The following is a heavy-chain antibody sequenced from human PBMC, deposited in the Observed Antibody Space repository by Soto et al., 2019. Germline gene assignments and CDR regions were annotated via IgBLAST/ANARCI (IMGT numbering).Heavy chain of an antibody. D-gene: IGHD3-10*02. V-gene: IGHV4-34*01. CDR2: ITHSGST. CDR3: ARSSVRGWSY. J-gene: IGHJ4*02. CDR1: GGSFSGYY. Sequence: SETLSLTCAVYGGSFSGYYWTWIRQPPGKGLEWIGEITHSGSTNYNPSLKSRVTISVDTSKNQFSLNLDSVTAADTAVYYCARSSVRGWSYWGQGTLVTVSS.